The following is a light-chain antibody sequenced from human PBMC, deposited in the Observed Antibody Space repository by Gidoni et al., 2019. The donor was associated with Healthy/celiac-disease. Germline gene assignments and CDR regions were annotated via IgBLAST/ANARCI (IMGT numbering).Light chain of an antibody. J-gene: IGKJ4*01. CDR1: QSVSSY. V-gene: IGKV3-11*01. CDR2: DAS. Sequence: EIVLSQSPATLSLSPGERATLSCRASQSVSSYLAWYQQKPGQAPRLLIYDASNRATGIPARFSGSGSGTDFTLTISRLGPEDFAVYYCQRRSNWPRLTFGGXTKVEIK. CDR3: QRRSNWPRLT.